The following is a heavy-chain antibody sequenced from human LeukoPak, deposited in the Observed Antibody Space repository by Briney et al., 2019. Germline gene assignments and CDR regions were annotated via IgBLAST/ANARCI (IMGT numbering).Heavy chain of an antibody. V-gene: IGHV4-59*01. Sequence: SETLSLTCTVSGGSISDYYCCRIRQPPGKRLEWIGYIYYSGSTNYNPSLKSRVTISVDTSKNQFSLKLSSVTAADTAVYYCARARSEFDYCGQGTLVTVSS. CDR1: GGSISDYY. J-gene: IGHJ4*02. CDR2: IYYSGST. CDR3: ARARSEFDY.